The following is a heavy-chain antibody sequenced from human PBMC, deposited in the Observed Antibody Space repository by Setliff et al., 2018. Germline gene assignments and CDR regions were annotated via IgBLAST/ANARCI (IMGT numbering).Heavy chain of an antibody. V-gene: IGHV3-48*01. J-gene: IGHJ6*03. CDR2: ISSISSSTI. Sequence: GGSLRLSCAASAFTFKNYWMSWVRQAPGEGLEWVSYISSISSSTIYYADSVKGRFTVSRDDSKKTLYLQMNSLRAEDTAVYYCAKSANRVQIWFGDYMDVWGKGTTVTVS. D-gene: IGHD3-16*01. CDR1: AFTFKNYW. CDR3: AKSANRVQIWFGDYMDV.